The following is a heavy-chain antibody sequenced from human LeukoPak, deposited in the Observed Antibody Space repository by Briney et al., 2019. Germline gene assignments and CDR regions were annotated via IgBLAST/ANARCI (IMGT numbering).Heavy chain of an antibody. CDR3: AREGLGYCSSTSCYRGSGYFDY. Sequence: SVKVSCKASGYTFTGYYMHWVRQAPGQGLEWMGWINPNSGGTNYAQKFQGRVTMTRDTSISTAYMELSRLRSDDTAVYYCAREGLGYCSSTSCYRGSGYFDYWGQGTLVTVSS. D-gene: IGHD2-2*02. V-gene: IGHV1-2*02. CDR1: GYTFTGYY. J-gene: IGHJ4*02. CDR2: INPNSGGT.